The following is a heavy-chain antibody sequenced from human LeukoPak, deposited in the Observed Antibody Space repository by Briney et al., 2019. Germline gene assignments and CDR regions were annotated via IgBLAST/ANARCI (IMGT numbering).Heavy chain of an antibody. CDR3: AKVHMLRRDGYTAYYYYYMDV. CDR1: GFTFSTYG. D-gene: IGHD5-24*01. J-gene: IGHJ6*03. V-gene: IGHV3-30*02. CDR2: IRYDGSKK. Sequence: PGGSLRLSCAASGFTFSTYGMHWVRQAPGKGLEWVAFIRYDGSKKYYADSVKGRFTISRDNSKNTLYLQMNSLRAEDTAVYYCAKVHMLRRDGYTAYYYYYMDVWGKGATVTISS.